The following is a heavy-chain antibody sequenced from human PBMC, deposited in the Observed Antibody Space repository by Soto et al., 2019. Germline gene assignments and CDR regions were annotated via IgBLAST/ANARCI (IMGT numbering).Heavy chain of an antibody. CDR2: INPSGGST. V-gene: IGHV1-46*01. J-gene: IGHJ4*02. CDR1: GYTFTSYY. CDR3: ARGRGNTIILARFQH. Sequence: ASVKVSCKASGYTFTSYYMHWVRQAPGQGLEWMGIINPSGGSTSYAQKFQGRVTMTRDTSTSTVYMELSSLRSEDTAVYYCARGRGNTIILARFQHWGQGTRFTVPS. D-gene: IGHD3-10*01.